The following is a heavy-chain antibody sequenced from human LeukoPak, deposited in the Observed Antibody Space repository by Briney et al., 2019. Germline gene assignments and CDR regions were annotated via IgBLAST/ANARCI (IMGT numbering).Heavy chain of an antibody. J-gene: IGHJ6*02. CDR1: GFTLSSYA. D-gene: IGHD1-7*01. CDR2: ISYAGSNR. V-gene: IGHV3-30*18. Sequence: QPGRSLRLSYEVSGFTLSSYAMHWVRQAPGKGLEWVAVISYAGSNRYYADSVKGRFTISRDNSKNTLYLQMNSLRGEDTAVYYCAKGLELLDNYYYGMDVWGQGTTVTVSS. CDR3: AKGLELLDNYYYGMDV.